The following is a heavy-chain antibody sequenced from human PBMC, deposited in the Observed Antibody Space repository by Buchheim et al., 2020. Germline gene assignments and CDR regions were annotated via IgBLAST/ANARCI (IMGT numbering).Heavy chain of an antibody. V-gene: IGHV3-74*01. CDR2: INSDGSSR. CDR3: ARGYGYAVDAFDI. D-gene: IGHD5-18*01. Sequence: EVQLVESGGGSVQPGGSLRLSCAASGFILSNYGMHWVRQAPGKGLVWVSRINSDGSSRNYADSVKGRFTISRDNAKNTLYLQMNSLRAEDTAVYYCARGYGYAVDAFDIWGQGT. CDR1: GFILSNYG. J-gene: IGHJ3*02.